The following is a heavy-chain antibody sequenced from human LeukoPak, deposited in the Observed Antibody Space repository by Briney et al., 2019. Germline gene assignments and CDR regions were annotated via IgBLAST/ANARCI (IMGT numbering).Heavy chain of an antibody. CDR3: ARRWLQLNFDY. V-gene: IGHV4-34*01. D-gene: IGHD5-24*01. CDR1: GGSFSGYY. J-gene: IGHJ4*02. Sequence: SETLSLTCAVYGGSFSGYYWSWIRQPPGKGLEWVGEINHSGSTNYNPSLKSRVTISVDTSKNQFSLKLSSVTAADTAVYYCARRWLQLNFDYWGQGTLVTVSS. CDR2: INHSGST.